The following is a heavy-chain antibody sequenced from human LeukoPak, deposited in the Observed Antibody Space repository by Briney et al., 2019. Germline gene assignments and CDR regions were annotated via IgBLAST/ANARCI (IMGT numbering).Heavy chain of an antibody. J-gene: IGHJ3*02. CDR3: ASYYYGSGSPYAFDI. CDR2: IYYSGST. D-gene: IGHD3-10*01. V-gene: IGHV4-39*01. CDR1: GGSISSSSYY. Sequence: SETLSLTCTDTGGSISSSSYYWGWIRQPPGKGLEWIGSIYYSGSTYYNPSLKSRVTISVDTSKNQFSLKLSSVTAADTAVYYCASYYYGSGSPYAFDIWGQGTMVTVSS.